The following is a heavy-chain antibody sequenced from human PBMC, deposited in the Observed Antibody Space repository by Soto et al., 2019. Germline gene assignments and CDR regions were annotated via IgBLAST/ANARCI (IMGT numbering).Heavy chain of an antibody. Sequence: LRLSCAASGFTFSSYTMHWVRQAPGKGLEWVAVITYNGNEYYTDSVRGRFTISRDSSRTTVYLQMNSLRPGDTALYYCARELMPAAGSGDFYAMDVWGQGTTVPVSS. CDR3: ARELMPAAGSGDFYAMDV. CDR2: ITYNGNE. V-gene: IGHV3-30*04. CDR1: GFTFSSYT. D-gene: IGHD6-13*01. J-gene: IGHJ6*02.